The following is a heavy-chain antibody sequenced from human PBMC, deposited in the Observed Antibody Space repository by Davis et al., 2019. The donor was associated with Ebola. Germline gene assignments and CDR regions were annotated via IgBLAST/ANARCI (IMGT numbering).Heavy chain of an antibody. CDR3: ARGGYCSSTNCYRDYYGMDV. D-gene: IGHD2-2*01. CDR2: IYYSGNT. J-gene: IGHJ6*02. Sequence: MPSETLSLTCTVSGGSISSSSYYWSWIRQPPGKGLEWIGNIYYSGNTNYYNPSLKSRVTISVETSKNQISLRLSSVTAADTAVYYCARGGYCSSTNCYRDYYGMDVWGQGTTVTVSS. V-gene: IGHV4-61*01. CDR1: GGSISSSSYY.